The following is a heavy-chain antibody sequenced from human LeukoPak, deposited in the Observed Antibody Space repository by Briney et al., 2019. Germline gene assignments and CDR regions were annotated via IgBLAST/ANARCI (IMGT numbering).Heavy chain of an antibody. D-gene: IGHD1-26*01. Sequence: PGRSLRLSCAASGFTFDDYAMHWVRQAPGKGLEWVSGISWNSGSIGYADSVKGRFTISRDNAKNSLYLQMNSLRAEDTAVYYCARPSSGSYLFTAFDYWGQGTLVTVSS. CDR3: ARPSSGSYLFTAFDY. CDR1: GFTFDDYA. J-gene: IGHJ4*02. CDR2: ISWNSGSI. V-gene: IGHV3-9*01.